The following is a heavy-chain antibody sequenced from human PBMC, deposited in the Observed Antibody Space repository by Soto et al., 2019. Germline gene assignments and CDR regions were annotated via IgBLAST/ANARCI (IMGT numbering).Heavy chain of an antibody. V-gene: IGHV3-48*01. CDR3: ARDLVVVPAAMQDYYYYMDV. CDR2: ISSSSSTI. J-gene: IGHJ6*03. CDR1: GFTFSSYS. D-gene: IGHD2-2*01. Sequence: GGSLRLSCAASGFTFSSYSMNWVRQAPGKGLEWVSYISSSSSTIYYADSVKGRFTISRDNAKNSLYLQMNSLRAEDTAVYYCARDLVVVPAAMQDYYYYMDVWGKGTTVTVSS.